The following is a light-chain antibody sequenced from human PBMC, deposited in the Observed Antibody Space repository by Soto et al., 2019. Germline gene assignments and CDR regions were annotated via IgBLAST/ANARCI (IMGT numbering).Light chain of an antibody. Sequence: DIQMTQSPASLSASVGDRVTITCRASQGIDDHLAWYQQKPGKVPKLLIYTASTLQSGVPSRFSGSGSGTDFTLTISSLQLEDVATYYCQKYNGAPWTFGQGTKVEIK. CDR2: TAS. J-gene: IGKJ1*01. CDR1: QGIDDH. V-gene: IGKV1-27*01. CDR3: QKYNGAPWT.